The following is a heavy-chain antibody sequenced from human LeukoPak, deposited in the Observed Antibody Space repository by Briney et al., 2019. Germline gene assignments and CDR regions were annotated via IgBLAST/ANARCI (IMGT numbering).Heavy chain of an antibody. Sequence: SVKVSCKASGYTFTSYAMHWVRQAPGQRLEWIGWINAGNGNTKYSQKFQGRVTITRDTSASTAYMELSSLRSEDTAVYYCARELMGCRWYQDWGQGTLVTVSS. V-gene: IGHV1-3*01. CDR3: ARELMGCRWYQD. D-gene: IGHD6-13*01. CDR1: GYTFTSYA. CDR2: INAGNGNT. J-gene: IGHJ4*02.